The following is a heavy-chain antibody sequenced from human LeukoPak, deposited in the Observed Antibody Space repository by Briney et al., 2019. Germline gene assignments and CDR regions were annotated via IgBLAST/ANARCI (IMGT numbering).Heavy chain of an antibody. V-gene: IGHV3-23*01. CDR1: GFTFSSYA. Sequence: GGSLRLSCAASGFTFSSYAMSWVRQAPGKGLEWVSGTSGSGGSTYYAGSVKGQFTISGDNSKNTLYLQMNSLRVEDTAVYYCAKNGGSQCYSHLDSWGQGTLVTVSS. D-gene: IGHD2-15*01. CDR3: AKNGGSQCYSHLDS. J-gene: IGHJ4*02. CDR2: TSGSGGST.